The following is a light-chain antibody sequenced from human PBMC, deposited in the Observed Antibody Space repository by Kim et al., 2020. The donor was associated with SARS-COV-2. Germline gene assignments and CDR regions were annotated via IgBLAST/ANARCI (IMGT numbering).Light chain of an antibody. CDR1: STDIGIYNY. CDR3: TSLTTTNTYL. J-gene: IGLJ1*01. V-gene: IGLV2-14*03. Sequence: QSALTQPASVSGSPGQSITISCTGTSTDIGIYNYVSWYQQHPGKAPKLIIFDVSRRPSGVSNHFSGSKSGNTASLTISGLQAEDEADYFCTSLTTTNTYLFGTGTKVTVL. CDR2: DVS.